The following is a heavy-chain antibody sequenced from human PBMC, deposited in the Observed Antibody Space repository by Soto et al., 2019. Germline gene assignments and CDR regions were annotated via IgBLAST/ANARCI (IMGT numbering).Heavy chain of an antibody. Sequence: GGSLRLSCAASGFTFSSYAMSWVRQAPGKGLEYVSAIKNSGSSTNYADSVKGRFTVSRDNSKNTLYLQMSSLRSEDTAVYYCAVVAGSYYFDSWGHGTLVTVS. CDR2: IKNSGSST. J-gene: IGHJ4*01. CDR3: AVVAGSYYFDS. CDR1: GFTFSSYA. V-gene: IGHV3-64D*08. D-gene: IGHD6-19*01.